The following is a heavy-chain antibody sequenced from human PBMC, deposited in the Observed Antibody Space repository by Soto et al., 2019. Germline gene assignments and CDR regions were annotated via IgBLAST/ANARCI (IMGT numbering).Heavy chain of an antibody. Sequence: AGGSLRLSCAASGFTFDDYAMHWVRQAPGKGLEWVSGISWNSGSIGYADSVKGRFTISRDNAKNSLYLQMNSLRAEDTALYYCAKDGGGDGSGGSCYQPSQYYYYGMDVRGKGTKVTVPQ. D-gene: IGHD2-15*01. CDR2: ISWNSGSI. CDR1: GFTFDDYA. V-gene: IGHV3-9*01. CDR3: AKDGGGDGSGGSCYQPSQYYYYGMDV. J-gene: IGHJ6*04.